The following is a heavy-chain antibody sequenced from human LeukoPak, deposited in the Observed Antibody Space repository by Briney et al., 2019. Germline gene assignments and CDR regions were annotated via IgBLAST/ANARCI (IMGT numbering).Heavy chain of an antibody. V-gene: IGHV3-53*01. Sequence: GGSLRLSCAASGFSISGNHMSWVRQAAGKGQEWVSVIYSDSTTYYADSVKGRFTISRDNSKNTLYLQMKSLRAEDTAVYYCASYCSAGGCRVSDGYWGQGTLVTVSS. CDR1: GFSISGNH. CDR3: ASYCSAGGCRVSDGY. D-gene: IGHD2-15*01. CDR2: IYSDSTT. J-gene: IGHJ4*02.